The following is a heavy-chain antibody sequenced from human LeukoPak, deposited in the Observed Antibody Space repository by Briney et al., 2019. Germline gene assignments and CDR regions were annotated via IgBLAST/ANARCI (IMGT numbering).Heavy chain of an antibody. Sequence: ASVKVSCKASGYTFINYDVNWVRQTTGQGLEWMGWMNPSSGNTGYAQKFQGRVSLTRDTSISTAYLELSSLRSEDTAVYYCARAGRTSDSYPRWFDPWGQGTLVTVS. CDR3: ARAGRTSDSYPRWFDP. CDR1: GYTFINYD. CDR2: MNPSSGNT. D-gene: IGHD6-19*01. J-gene: IGHJ5*02. V-gene: IGHV1-8*01.